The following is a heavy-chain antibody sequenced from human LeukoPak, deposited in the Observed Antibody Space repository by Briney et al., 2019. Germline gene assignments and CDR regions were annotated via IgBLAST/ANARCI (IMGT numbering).Heavy chain of an antibody. CDR2: IRSKAYGGTT. D-gene: IGHD1-26*01. CDR3: TRVGAHMESHPLTDY. J-gene: IGHJ4*02. Sequence: PGGSLGLSCAASGFTFSTYAMSWVRQAPGKGLEWVGFIRSKAYGGTTEYAASVKGRFTISRDDSKSIAYLQMNSLKTEDTAVYYCTRVGAHMESHPLTDYWGQGTLVTVSS. V-gene: IGHV3-49*04. CDR1: GFTFSTYA.